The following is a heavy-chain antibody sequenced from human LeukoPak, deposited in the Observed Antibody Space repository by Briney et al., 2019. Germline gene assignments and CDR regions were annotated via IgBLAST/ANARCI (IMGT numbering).Heavy chain of an antibody. CDR2: IYPADSDT. CDR3: ARRPAFYFDY. D-gene: IGHD6-6*01. J-gene: IGHJ4*02. V-gene: IGHV5-51*01. CDR1: GYLFTTYW. Sequence: GESLQISCQISGYLFTTYWIAWLRQMPGRGLEWMGVIYPADSDTKYSPSFQGQVTFSVDKSISTAYLQWNSLKASDTAIYYCARRPAFYFDYWGQGTLVTVSS.